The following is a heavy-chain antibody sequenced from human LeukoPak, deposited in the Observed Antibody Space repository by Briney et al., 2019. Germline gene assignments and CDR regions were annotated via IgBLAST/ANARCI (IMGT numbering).Heavy chain of an antibody. CDR1: GGTFSSYA. J-gene: IGHJ6*03. Sequence: SVKVSCKASGGTFSSYAISWVRQAPGQGLEWMGGIIPIFGTANYAQKFQGRVTTTADESTSTAYMELSSLRSEDTAVYYCARVPTVTTDYYYYMDVWGKGTTVTVSS. D-gene: IGHD4-11*01. CDR3: ARVPTVTTDYYYYMDV. V-gene: IGHV1-69*01. CDR2: IIPIFGTA.